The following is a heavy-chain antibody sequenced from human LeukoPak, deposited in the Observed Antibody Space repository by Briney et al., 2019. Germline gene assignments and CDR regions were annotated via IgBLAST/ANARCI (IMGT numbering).Heavy chain of an antibody. CDR1: GYTFTDYF. D-gene: IGHD2-2*01. Sequence: ASVKVSCKSSGYTFTDYFIYWVRQAPGQGLDCMGRINPNSGDSHYIPKFQGRVTMTRDTSISTTYMELSSLRSDDTAIYYCARGRYCTITSCHDAGLSDWGQGTLVTVSS. CDR3: ARGRYCTITSCHDAGLSD. CDR2: INPNSGDS. J-gene: IGHJ4*02. V-gene: IGHV1-2*06.